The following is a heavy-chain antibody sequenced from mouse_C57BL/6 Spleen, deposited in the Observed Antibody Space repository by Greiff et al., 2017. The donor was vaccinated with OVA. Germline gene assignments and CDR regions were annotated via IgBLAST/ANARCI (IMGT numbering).Heavy chain of an antibody. Sequence: QVQLKQPGAELVRPGSSVKLYCKASGYTFTSYWMDWVKQRPGQGLEWIGNIYPSDSETHYNQKFKDKATLTVDKSSSTAYMQLSSLTSEDSAVYYCARRGDGYPAWFAYWGQGTLVTVSA. D-gene: IGHD2-3*01. CDR3: ARRGDGYPAWFAY. CDR2: IYPSDSET. CDR1: GYTFTSYW. V-gene: IGHV1-61*01. J-gene: IGHJ3*01.